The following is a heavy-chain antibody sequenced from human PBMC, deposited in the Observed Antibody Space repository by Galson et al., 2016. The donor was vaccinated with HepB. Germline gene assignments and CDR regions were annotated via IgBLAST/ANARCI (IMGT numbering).Heavy chain of an antibody. CDR1: GFSLTTYGAG. CDR2: IYWDGDI. CDR3: ARRWSGFDY. Sequence: PALVKPTQTLTLTCTFSGFSLTTYGAGVAWIRQPPGEALEWPAAIYWDGDIKYRPSLKSRLTVTNDTSKNQVVLTMTNMDPVDTGTYFCARRWSGFDYWGQGTLVTVSS. V-gene: IGHV2-5*02. J-gene: IGHJ4*02.